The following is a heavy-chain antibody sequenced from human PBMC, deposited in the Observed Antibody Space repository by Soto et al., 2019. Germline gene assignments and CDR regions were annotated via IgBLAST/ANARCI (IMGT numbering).Heavy chain of an antibody. CDR2: ISSSGTTI. CDR3: ARGHSIFYGMDV. V-gene: IGHV3-11*01. D-gene: IGHD2-21*01. CDR1: GFTFSDYY. J-gene: IGHJ6*02. Sequence: QVQLVESGGGLVKPGGSLRLSCAASGFTFSDYYMNWSRQAPGKGLEWVSYISSSGTTIYYADSVKGRFTISRDNAKNSLFLQMNSLRAEDTALYYCARGHSIFYGMDVLGQGTTVTVSS.